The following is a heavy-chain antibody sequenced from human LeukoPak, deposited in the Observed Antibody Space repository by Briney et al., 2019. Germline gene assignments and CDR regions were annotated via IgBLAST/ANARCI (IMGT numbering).Heavy chain of an antibody. J-gene: IGHJ4*02. CDR3: ARYRVITNDYFDS. V-gene: IGHV3-11*01. CDR1: GFTFGDYY. CDR2: ISNSGNTI. Sequence: GSLRLSCAASGFTFGDYYMTWIRQAPGKGLEWVSYISNSGNTIKEADSVKGRFTISRDNAQNSLFLRMKGLRAEDTAVYYCARYRVITNDYFDSWGQGTLVTVSS. D-gene: IGHD3-16*01.